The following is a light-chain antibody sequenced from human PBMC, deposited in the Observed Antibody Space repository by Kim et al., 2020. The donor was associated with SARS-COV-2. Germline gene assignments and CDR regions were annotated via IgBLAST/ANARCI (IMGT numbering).Light chain of an antibody. CDR1: SFRNYY. CDR3: NSRDSSGNLYV. CDR2: DKN. J-gene: IGLJ1*01. V-gene: IGLV3-19*01. Sequence: ALGQTVSFTCQGDSFRNYYAGWYQQKPGQAPVLVIYDKNNRPSGIPDRFSGSSSGDTASLTITGAQAEDEADYYCNSRDSSGNLYVFGTGTKVTVL.